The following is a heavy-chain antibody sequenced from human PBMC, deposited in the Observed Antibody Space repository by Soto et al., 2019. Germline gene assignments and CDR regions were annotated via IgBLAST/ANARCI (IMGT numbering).Heavy chain of an antibody. CDR1: CSTFIRDG. V-gene: IGHV1-18*01. CDR3: ARGGDYDAVWGKVNQSGLYV. Sequence: QVRLVQPAAEVKKPGASMKVSCKTSCSTFIRDGIAWVRQAPGQGIAWMGGISPYNDYTIYAHKFQGRVSMTADTSTKTVDMELRPLTTDDTAVYYGARGGDYDAVWGKVNQSGLYVWGQGTTVSVSS. J-gene: IGHJ6*02. D-gene: IGHD3-16*01. CDR2: ISPYNDYT.